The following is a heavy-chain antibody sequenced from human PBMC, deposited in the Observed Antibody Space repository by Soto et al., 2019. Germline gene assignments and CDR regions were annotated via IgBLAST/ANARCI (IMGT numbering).Heavy chain of an antibody. CDR3: ARGLTIKH. J-gene: IGHJ4*02. D-gene: IGHD3-9*01. CDR2: INHSGST. CDR1: GGSFSGYY. Sequence: QVQLQQWGAGLLKPSETLSLTCAVYGGSFSGYYWSWIRQPPGKGLEWIGEINHSGSTNYNPSLKSRVTISVDTSKNQCSLKLSSVTAADTAVYYCARGLTIKHWGQGTLVTVSS. V-gene: IGHV4-34*01.